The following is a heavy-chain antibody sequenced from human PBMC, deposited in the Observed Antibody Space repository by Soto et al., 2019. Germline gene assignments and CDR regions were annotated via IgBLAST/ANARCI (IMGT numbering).Heavy chain of an antibody. CDR2: INSDGSST. J-gene: IGHJ4*02. D-gene: IGHD2-15*01. V-gene: IGHV3-74*01. Sequence: GGSLRLSCAASGFTFSRYWMHWVRQAPGKGLVWVSRINSDGSSTSYADSVKGRFTISRDNAKNTLYLQMNSLRAEDTAVYYCARVGCSGGSCYPYYFDYWGQGTLVTVSS. CDR1: GFTFSRYW. CDR3: ARVGCSGGSCYPYYFDY.